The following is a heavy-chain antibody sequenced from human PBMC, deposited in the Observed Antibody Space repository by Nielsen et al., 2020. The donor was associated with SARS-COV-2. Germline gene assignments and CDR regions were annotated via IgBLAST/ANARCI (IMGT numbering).Heavy chain of an antibody. CDR1: GFKFSSYW. V-gene: IGHV3-74*01. CDR3: AAQWLVLDY. CDR2: INSDGSST. J-gene: IGHJ4*02. D-gene: IGHD6-19*01. Sequence: GESLKISCAASGFKFSSYWMHWVRQAPGKGLVWVSRINSDGSSTSYADSVKGRFTISRDNAKNTLYLQMNSLRAEDTAVYYCAAQWLVLDYWGQGTLVTVSS.